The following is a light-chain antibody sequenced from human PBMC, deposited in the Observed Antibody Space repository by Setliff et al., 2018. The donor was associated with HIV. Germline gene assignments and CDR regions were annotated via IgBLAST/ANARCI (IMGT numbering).Light chain of an antibody. Sequence: QSVLTQPPSVSGAPGQRVSVSCTGSSSNIGANYAVHWYQQFPGAAPKLVIYDNSNRPSGVPDRFSGSNSGTSASLAIAGLQPEDEADYYCQSYDTSLNSYVFGTGT. CDR3: QSYDTSLNSYV. V-gene: IGLV1-40*01. J-gene: IGLJ1*01. CDR2: DNS. CDR1: SSNIGANYA.